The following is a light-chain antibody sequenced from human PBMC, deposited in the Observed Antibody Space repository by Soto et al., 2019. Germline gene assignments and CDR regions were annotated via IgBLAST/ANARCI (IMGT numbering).Light chain of an antibody. V-gene: IGKV3-20*01. CDR1: QSINNRY. CDR3: QQFGSSPGFT. Sequence: EIVLRQSPGTLSLSPGERATLSCRASQSINNRYLAWYQQKPGQAPRLLIYAASSRATGIPDRFSGSGSGTDFTLTISRLEPEDFAVYYCQQFGSSPGFTFGPGTKVDIK. CDR2: AAS. J-gene: IGKJ3*01.